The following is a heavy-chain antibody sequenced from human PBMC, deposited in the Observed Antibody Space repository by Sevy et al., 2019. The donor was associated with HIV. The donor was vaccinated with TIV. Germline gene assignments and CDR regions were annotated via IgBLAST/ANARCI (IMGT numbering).Heavy chain of an antibody. J-gene: IGHJ3*01. D-gene: IGHD1-26*01. V-gene: IGHV4-31*03. CDR1: GGSISSGGYF. CDR3: ARATNLNAFDF. CDR2: ISYSGGT. Sequence: SETLSLTCTVSGGSISSGGYFWTWIRQHPRKGLEWIGSISYSGGTYYTPSLKSRVTISVDTSKNQFSLKLSSVTAADTAVYFCARATNLNAFDFWGQGTMVTVSS.